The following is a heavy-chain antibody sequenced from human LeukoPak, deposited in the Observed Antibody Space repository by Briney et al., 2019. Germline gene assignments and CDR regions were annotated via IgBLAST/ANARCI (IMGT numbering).Heavy chain of an antibody. D-gene: IGHD3-10*01. J-gene: IGHJ3*02. CDR3: ARGRSITLLRGVAMSDGFDI. V-gene: IGHV3-21*06. Sequence: PGGSLRLSCAASGFTFSSYGMHWVRQAPGKGLEWVSFIDTSGRYVYYGDSVKGRFTISRDNAKNLLFLQMNGLRAEDTALYYCARGRSITLLRGVAMSDGFDIWGQGAMVAVSS. CDR1: GFTFSSYG. CDR2: IDTSGRYV.